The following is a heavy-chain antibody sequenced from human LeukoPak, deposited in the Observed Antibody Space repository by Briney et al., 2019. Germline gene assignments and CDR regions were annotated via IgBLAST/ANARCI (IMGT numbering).Heavy chain of an antibody. D-gene: IGHD3-10*01. CDR1: GGSFSGYY. CDR3: AREYYTYDS. J-gene: IGHJ4*02. Sequence: SESLSLTCAVYGGSFSGYYWSWIRQPPGKGLEWIGEINHSGSTNYNPSLKSRVTISVDTSKNQFSLKLSSVTAADTAVYYCAREYYTYDSWGQGTLVTVSS. V-gene: IGHV4-34*01. CDR2: INHSGST.